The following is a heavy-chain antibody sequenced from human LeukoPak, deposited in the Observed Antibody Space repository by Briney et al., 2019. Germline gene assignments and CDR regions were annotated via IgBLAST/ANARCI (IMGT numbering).Heavy chain of an antibody. CDR1: GYIRNDHS. CDR3: VSWAGRNADVASFDY. J-gene: IGHJ4*02. Sequence: ASVKVSCKASGYIRNDHSIHWLRQAPGQRFEWLGRIIHNKGAAKVAQEFQARVTLTRDTSISTVYMELNTLKFDDTAVYYCVSWAGRNADVASFDYWGQGTLVTVSS. CDR2: IIHNKGAA. D-gene: IGHD2-21*01. V-gene: IGHV1-2*06.